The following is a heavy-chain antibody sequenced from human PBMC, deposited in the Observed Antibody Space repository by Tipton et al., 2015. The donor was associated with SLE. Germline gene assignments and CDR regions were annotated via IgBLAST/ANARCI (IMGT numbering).Heavy chain of an antibody. D-gene: IGHD5-12*01. CDR1: GFTFSTYA. J-gene: IGHJ4*02. CDR3: TKDERGGYSYGFFGQ. CDR2: ISASGGST. V-gene: IGHV3-23*01. Sequence: GSLRLSCAASGFTFSTYAMNWVRQAPGRGLEWVSSISASGGSTYYAESVKGRFTTSRDNSKNTVYLHMNSLRAEDTAVYYCTKDERGGYSYGFFGQWGQGTLVTVSS.